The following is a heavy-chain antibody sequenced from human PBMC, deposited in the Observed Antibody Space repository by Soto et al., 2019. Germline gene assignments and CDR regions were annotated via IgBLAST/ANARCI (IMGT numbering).Heavy chain of an antibody. CDR2: IYWDDDR. V-gene: IGHV2-5*02. CDR3: VHHVTGGCFDV. CDR1: GFSLTTNGVG. J-gene: IGHJ3*01. D-gene: IGHD3-10*02. Sequence: QITLKESGPTVVKPTQTLTLTCNFSGFSLTTNGVGVGWIRLPPGKALEWLALIYWDDDRRYSPSLRSRLTISTDISKSHVVLTLTDMGPVDAATYFCVHHVTGGCFDVWGQGTRVTVSS.